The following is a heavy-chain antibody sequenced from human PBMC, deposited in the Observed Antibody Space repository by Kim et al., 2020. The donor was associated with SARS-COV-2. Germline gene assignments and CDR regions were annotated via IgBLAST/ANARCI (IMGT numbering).Heavy chain of an antibody. CDR2: ISSSSTI. CDR3: ARDGLRDIVATIVFDY. Sequence: GGSLRLSCAASGFTFSSYSMNWVRQAPGKGLEWVSYISSSSTIYYADSVKGRFTISRDNAKNSLYLQMNSLRDEDTAVYYCARDGLRDIVATIVFDYWGQGTLVTVSS. J-gene: IGHJ4*02. D-gene: IGHD5-12*01. V-gene: IGHV3-48*02. CDR1: GFTFSSYS.